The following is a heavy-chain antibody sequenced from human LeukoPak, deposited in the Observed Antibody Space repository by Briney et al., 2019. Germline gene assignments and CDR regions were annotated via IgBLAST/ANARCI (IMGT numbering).Heavy chain of an antibody. CDR3: ASTIALPAEYFQH. J-gene: IGHJ1*01. V-gene: IGHV4-30-4*08. D-gene: IGHD2-21*01. CDR1: GGSISSGDYY. Sequence: NPSQTLSLTCTVSGGSISSGDYYWSWIRQPPGKGLEWIGYIYYSGSTYYNPSLKSRVTISVDTSKNQFSLKLSSVTAADTAVYYCASTIALPAEYFQHWGQGTLVTVSS. CDR2: IYYSGST.